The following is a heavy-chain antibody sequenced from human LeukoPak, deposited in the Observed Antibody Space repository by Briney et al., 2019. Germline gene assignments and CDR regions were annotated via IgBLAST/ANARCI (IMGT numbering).Heavy chain of an antibody. D-gene: IGHD5-24*01. Sequence: ASVKVSCKVSGYTLTELSMHWVRQAPGKGLEWMGGFDPEDGETIYAQKFQGRVTMTEDTSTDTAYMELSSLRSEDTAVHYCATTPVEMATIYFDYWGQGTLVTVSS. J-gene: IGHJ4*02. CDR1: GYTLTELS. CDR3: ATTPVEMATIYFDY. V-gene: IGHV1-24*01. CDR2: FDPEDGET.